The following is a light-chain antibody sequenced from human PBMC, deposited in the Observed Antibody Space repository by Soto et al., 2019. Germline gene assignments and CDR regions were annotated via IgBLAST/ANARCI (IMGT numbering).Light chain of an antibody. J-gene: IGKJ1*01. CDR3: RQALQTPWT. V-gene: IGKV2-28*01. CDR1: QSLLHSNGYNY. CDR2: LGS. Sequence: DIVMTQSPLSLPVTPGEPASISCRSSQSLLHSNGYNYLDWYLQKPGQSPQLLIYLGSNRASGVPDRLSGSGSGTDFTLKIRRVEAGDVGFYSCRQALQTPWTFGQGTKVEIK.